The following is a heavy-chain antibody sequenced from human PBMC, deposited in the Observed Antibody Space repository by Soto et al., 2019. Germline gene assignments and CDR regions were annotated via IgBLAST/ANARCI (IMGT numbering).Heavy chain of an antibody. CDR3: ARGLGSGWSYYYYGMDV. V-gene: IGHV1-8*01. CDR2: MNPNSGNT. D-gene: IGHD6-19*01. CDR1: GYTFTSYD. J-gene: IGHJ6*02. Sequence: QVQLVQSGAEVKKPGASVKVSCKASGYTFTSYDINWVRQATGQGLEWMGWMNPNSGNTGYAQKFQGRVTMTRNTSLSTAYMELSSLRSEDTAVYYCARGLGSGWSYYYYGMDVWGQGTTVTVSS.